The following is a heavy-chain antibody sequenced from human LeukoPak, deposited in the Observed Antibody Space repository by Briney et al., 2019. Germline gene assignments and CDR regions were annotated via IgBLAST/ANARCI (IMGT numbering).Heavy chain of an antibody. CDR3: ARVYYLHAFDI. V-gene: IGHV4-39*07. CDR1: GDSFSSVTDY. J-gene: IGHJ3*02. CDR2: GDYSGGT. D-gene: IGHD3-10*02. Sequence: KTSETLSLTCTVSGDSFSSVTDYWAWIRQPPGKGLEWIASGDYSGGTYHNPSLESRVAISTDMSKNQFSLKLSSVTAADTAVYYCARVYYLHAFDIWGQGTMVTVSS.